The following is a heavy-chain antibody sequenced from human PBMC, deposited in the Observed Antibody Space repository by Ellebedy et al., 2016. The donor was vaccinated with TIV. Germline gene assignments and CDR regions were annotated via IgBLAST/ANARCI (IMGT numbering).Heavy chain of an antibody. J-gene: IGHJ4*02. V-gene: IGHV4-39*07. Sequence: SETLSLXCTVSGGSFSGTSYHWGWIRQSPGKGLEWIGSIFHSGNTYYSPSLRGRVTISLETSKNQFSLNLNSVTAADTAVYYCARVLAGFDYWGQGTLVTVSS. CDR1: GGSFSGTSYH. CDR3: ARVLAGFDY. CDR2: IFHSGNT.